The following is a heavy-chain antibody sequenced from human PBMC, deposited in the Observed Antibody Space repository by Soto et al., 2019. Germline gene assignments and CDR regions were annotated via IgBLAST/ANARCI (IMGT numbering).Heavy chain of an antibody. Sequence: ASVKVSCKASGYTFTNNDVTWVRQATGQGLEWMGWMNPGSGDTGYAQKFQGRVTMTRNISIATAYMELSSLRSEDTAIYYCARMASFGSLNWFDPWGQGTLVSVSS. V-gene: IGHV1-8*01. CDR2: MNPGSGDT. D-gene: IGHD3-3*01. J-gene: IGHJ5*02. CDR3: ARMASFGSLNWFDP. CDR1: GYTFTNND.